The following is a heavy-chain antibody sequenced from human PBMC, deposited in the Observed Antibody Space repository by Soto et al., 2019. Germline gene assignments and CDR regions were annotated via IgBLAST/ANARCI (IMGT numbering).Heavy chain of an antibody. Sequence: QVQLQQSGPGLVKPSQTLSLTCAISGDSVSSNSAAWNWIRQSPSRGLEWLGRTYYRSKWYNDYAVSVKSRITINPDTSKNQFSLQLNSVTPGDTAVYYCARDVLWSSSSGVEWFDPWGQGTLVTVSS. V-gene: IGHV6-1*01. D-gene: IGHD6-6*01. CDR1: GDSVSSNSAA. J-gene: IGHJ5*02. CDR3: ARDVLWSSSSGVEWFDP. CDR2: TYYRSKWYN.